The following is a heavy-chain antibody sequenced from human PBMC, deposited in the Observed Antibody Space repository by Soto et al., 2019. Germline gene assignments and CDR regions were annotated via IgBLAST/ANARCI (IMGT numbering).Heavy chain of an antibody. CDR1: GFTFSSYG. V-gene: IGHV3-30*18. J-gene: IGHJ6*02. D-gene: IGHD3-3*01. Sequence: PGGSLRLSCAASGFTFSSYGMHWVRQAPGKGLEWVAVISYDGSNKYYADSVKGRFTISRDDSKNTLYLQMNSLRGEDTAVCHCAKEERLETFYYNGMDVWGQGTTVTVSS. CDR3: AKEERLETFYYNGMDV. CDR2: ISYDGSNK.